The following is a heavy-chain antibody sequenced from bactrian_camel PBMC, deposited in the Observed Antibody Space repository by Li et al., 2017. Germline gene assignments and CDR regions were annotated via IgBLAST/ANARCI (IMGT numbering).Heavy chain of an antibody. J-gene: IGHJ4*01. CDR1: GDASSRAC. V-gene: IGHV3S1*01. D-gene: IGHD5*01. CDR2: ISYGGVTT. CDR3: KTTGLGSPCFDD. Sequence: VQLVESGGGSVQAGGSLRLACAASGDASSRACMAWFRQAPGKEREQVARISYGGVTTYYVDSVKGRFAISRDNSKNTMYLQMNNLKPEDTATYSCKTTGLGSPCFDDWGQATQVT.